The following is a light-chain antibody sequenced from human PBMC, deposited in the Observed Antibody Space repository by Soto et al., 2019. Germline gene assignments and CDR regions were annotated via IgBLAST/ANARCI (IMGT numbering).Light chain of an antibody. Sequence: QSFLTQPASVSGSPGQSITIACTGTSSDVGGYDYVSWYQIHPGKAPKLMVFEVSNRPSGVSYRFSGSKSGNTASLTISGLQAEDDAHYFCSSYSISTAYLFWPGTKVTV. CDR2: EVS. V-gene: IGLV2-14*01. J-gene: IGLJ1*01. CDR1: SSDVGGYDY. CDR3: SSYSISTAYL.